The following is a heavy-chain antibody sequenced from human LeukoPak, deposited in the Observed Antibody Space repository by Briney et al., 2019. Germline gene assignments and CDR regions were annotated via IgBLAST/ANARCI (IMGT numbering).Heavy chain of an antibody. CDR2: IKNKTDGGTT. D-gene: IGHD2-15*01. V-gene: IGHV3-15*01. CDR1: GFTFSYDW. CDR3: STVRYCSGGSCVGGMDV. J-gene: IGHJ6*02. Sequence: GGSLRLSCAASGFTFSYDWMTWVRQAPGKGLEWVGRIKNKTDGGTTDYAAPVKGRFIISRDDSKNTLYLQMNSLKTEDTAVYYCSTVRYCSGGSCVGGMDVWGQGTTVTVSS.